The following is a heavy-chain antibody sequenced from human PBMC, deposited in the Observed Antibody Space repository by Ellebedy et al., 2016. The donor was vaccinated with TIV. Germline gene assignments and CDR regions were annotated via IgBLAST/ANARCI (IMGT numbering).Heavy chain of an antibody. J-gene: IGHJ5*02. CDR3: ARLHAVGAYYLET. V-gene: IGHV3-11*01. Sequence: GESLKISCAASGFTFTDFFMTWVRQAPGKGLEWPSYMSVNGQTIFYADAVKGRLTISRDKANNLLFLEMNSLRVEDTAVYYGARLHAVGAYYLETWGQGALVTVSP. CDR2: MSVNGQTI. D-gene: IGHD3-10*01. CDR1: GFTFTDFF.